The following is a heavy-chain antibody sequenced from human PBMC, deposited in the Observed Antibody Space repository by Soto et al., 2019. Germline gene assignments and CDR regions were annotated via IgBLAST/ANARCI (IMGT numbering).Heavy chain of an antibody. Sequence: ASVKVSCKASGYTFTGHYIHWVRQAPEQGPEWMGEIGPESGATRYAQRFQGRVTMTRDMSITTVYMELNNLSPDDTAVYYCGRGRSGQIVIFYWGQGTPVTVSS. CDR1: GYTFTGHY. D-gene: IGHD1-26*01. J-gene: IGHJ4*02. CDR3: GRGRSGQIVIFY. CDR2: IGPESGAT. V-gene: IGHV1-2*02.